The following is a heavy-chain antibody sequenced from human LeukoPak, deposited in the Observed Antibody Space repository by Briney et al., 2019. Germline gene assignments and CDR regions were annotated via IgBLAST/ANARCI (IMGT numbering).Heavy chain of an antibody. CDR2: IIPIFGTA. D-gene: IGHD3-10*01. CDR3: ARDPSNRYGSGSPNWFDP. Sequence: SVKVSCKASGGTFSSYAISWVRQAPGQGLEWMGGIIPIFGTANYAQKFQGRVTITADESTSTAYMELSSLRSEDTAVYYCARDPSNRYGSGSPNWFDPWGQGTLVTVSS. J-gene: IGHJ5*02. CDR1: GGTFSSYA. V-gene: IGHV1-69*13.